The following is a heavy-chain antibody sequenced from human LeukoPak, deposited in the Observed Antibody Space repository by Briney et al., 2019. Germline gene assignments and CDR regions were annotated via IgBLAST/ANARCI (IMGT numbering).Heavy chain of an antibody. CDR3: ARGTYPRD. J-gene: IGHJ4*02. Sequence: SETLSLTCTVSGASINSGADYWNWIRRPAGKGLEWIGRIHSSGFTNYNPSLQSRVTISADMSRNQFSLRLSSVTAADTAVYFCARGTYPRDWGPGTLVTVSS. D-gene: IGHD2-8*01. CDR2: IHSSGFT. CDR1: GASINSGADY. V-gene: IGHV4-61*02.